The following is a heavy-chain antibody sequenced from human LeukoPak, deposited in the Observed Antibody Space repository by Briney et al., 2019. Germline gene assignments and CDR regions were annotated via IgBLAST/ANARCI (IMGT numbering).Heavy chain of an antibody. J-gene: IGHJ4*02. CDR1: GFTFSKYA. Sequence: GGSLRLSCAASGFTFSKYAMNWVRQAPGKGLEWVASISSSSYINFPDSVKGRFTISRDNAKNSLYLEMDSLRADDTAVYYCARGSYYDYTWGNYLEYWGQGAPVTVSS. CDR2: ISSSSYI. CDR3: ARGSYYDYTWGNYLEY. V-gene: IGHV3-21*01. D-gene: IGHD3-16*02.